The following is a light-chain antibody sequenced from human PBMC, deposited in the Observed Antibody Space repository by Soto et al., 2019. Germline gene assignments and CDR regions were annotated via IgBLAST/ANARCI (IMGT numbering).Light chain of an antibody. V-gene: IGKV3-15*01. CDR1: QSVSIH. Sequence: ETVMTQSPGTLSVSLGERATLSGRSSQSVSIHLAWYQQKPGQAPRLLIYDTSNRATGIPARFSGSGSGTEFTLTISSLQSEDFAVYYCQQSSNWPPITVGQGTRLEIK. CDR3: QQSSNWPPIT. CDR2: DTS. J-gene: IGKJ5*01.